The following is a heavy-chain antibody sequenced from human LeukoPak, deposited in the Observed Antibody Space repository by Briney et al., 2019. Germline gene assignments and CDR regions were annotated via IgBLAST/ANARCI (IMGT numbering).Heavy chain of an antibody. CDR3: ARAGILYYGSGSYYNG. D-gene: IGHD3-10*01. V-gene: IGHV1-2*02. CDR1: GYTFTGYY. J-gene: IGHJ4*02. Sequence: ASLKVSCKASGYTFTGYYMHWVRQAPGQGLEWMGWINPNSGGTNYAQKFQGRVTMTRDTSISTAYMELSRLRSDDTAVYYCARAGILYYGSGSYYNGWGQGTLVTVSS. CDR2: INPNSGGT.